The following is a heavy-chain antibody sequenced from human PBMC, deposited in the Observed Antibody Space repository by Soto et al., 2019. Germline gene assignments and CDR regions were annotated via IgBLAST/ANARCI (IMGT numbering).Heavy chain of an antibody. V-gene: IGHV1-3*01. J-gene: IGHJ4*02. CDR3: ARDFIDGYNNYGGNFDY. Sequence: PGQRLEWMGWINAGNGNTKYSQKFQGRVTITRDTSASTAYMELSSLRSEDTAVYYCARDFIDGYNNYGGNFDYWGQGTLVTVSS. CDR2: INAGNGNT. D-gene: IGHD5-12*01.